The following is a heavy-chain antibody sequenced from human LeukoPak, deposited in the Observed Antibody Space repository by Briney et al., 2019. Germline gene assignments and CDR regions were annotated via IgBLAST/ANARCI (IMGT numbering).Heavy chain of an antibody. CDR3: ARDLDTAMVNDY. V-gene: IGHV1-2*02. J-gene: IGHJ4*02. CDR2: INPNSGGT. Sequence: ASVKVSCKASGYTFTGYYMHWVRQAPGQGLEWMGWINPNSGGTNYAQKFQGRVTMTTDTSISTAYMELRRLRSDDTAVYYCARDLDTAMVNDYWGQGTLVTVSS. D-gene: IGHD5-18*01. CDR1: GYTFTGYY.